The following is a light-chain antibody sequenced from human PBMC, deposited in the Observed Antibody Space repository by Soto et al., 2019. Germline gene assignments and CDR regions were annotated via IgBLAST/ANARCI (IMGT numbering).Light chain of an antibody. CDR3: QQYGSSPRT. Sequence: LTQSPGTLSLSPGEKATLSCRARQSVSSSYLAWYQQKPGQAPRLLIYGASSRATGIPDRFSGSGSGTDFTLTISRLEPEDFAVYYCQQYGSSPRTFGQGTKVDIK. CDR1: QSVSSSY. CDR2: GAS. V-gene: IGKV3-20*01. J-gene: IGKJ1*01.